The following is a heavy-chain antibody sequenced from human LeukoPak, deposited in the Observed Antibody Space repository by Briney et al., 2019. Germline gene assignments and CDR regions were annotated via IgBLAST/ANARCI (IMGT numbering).Heavy chain of an antibody. CDR2: ISDSSDTI. V-gene: IGHV3-48*01. CDR3: ARGQFNSGPEDY. Sequence: GGSLRLSCAASGFTVSSSYMSWARQAPGKGLEWLSYISDSSDTIYYADSVKGRFTISRDNAKNSLYLQINSLRAEDTAVYYCARGQFNSGPEDYWGQGTLVTVSS. D-gene: IGHD5-12*01. J-gene: IGHJ4*02. CDR1: GFTVSSSY.